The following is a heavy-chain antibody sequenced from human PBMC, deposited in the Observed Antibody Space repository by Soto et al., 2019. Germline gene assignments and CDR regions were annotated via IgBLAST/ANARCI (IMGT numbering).Heavy chain of an antibody. CDR2: IYWDDDK. V-gene: IGHV2-5*02. Sequence: QITLKESGPTLVKPTQTLTLTCTFSGFSLSTSGVGVGWIRQPPGKALEWLALIYWDDDKRYSQSLKSRLTITKDTSKNQVVLTMTNMDPVDTATYYCAHKMGGGDYAWVYDYWGQGTLVTVSS. CDR1: GFSLSTSGVG. D-gene: IGHD4-17*01. CDR3: AHKMGGGDYAWVYDY. J-gene: IGHJ4*02.